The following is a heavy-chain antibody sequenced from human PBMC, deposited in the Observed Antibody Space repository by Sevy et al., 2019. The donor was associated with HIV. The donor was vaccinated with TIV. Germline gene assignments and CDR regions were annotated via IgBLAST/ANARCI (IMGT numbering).Heavy chain of an antibody. D-gene: IGHD1-1*01. CDR2: IYFTGNT. V-gene: IGHV4-59*01. CDR1: GGSISSYF. J-gene: IGHJ4*02. Sequence: SETLSLTCSVSGGSISSYFWTWVRQSPGKGLEWIGNIYFTGNTDYSPSLKSRVTLSLDTSKSHFSLILNSVTAADTAVYYCARDSTTSPRVLDYRGQGTLVTVSS. CDR3: ARDSTTSPRVLDY.